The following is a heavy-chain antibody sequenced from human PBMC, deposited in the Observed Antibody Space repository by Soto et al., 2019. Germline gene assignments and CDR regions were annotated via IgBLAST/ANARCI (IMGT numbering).Heavy chain of an antibody. CDR3: ARYYYDSSGYYAYYGMAV. D-gene: IGHD3-22*01. Sequence: GGSLRLSCAASAFTFRSYAMSWVRQAPGKGLEWVANIKQDGSKKYYADSVKGRFTISRDNAKNTLYLQMNSLRAEDTAVYYCARYYYDSSGYYAYYGMAVWGQGTTVTVSS. J-gene: IGHJ6*02. CDR1: AFTFRSYA. CDR2: IKQDGSKK. V-gene: IGHV3-7*03.